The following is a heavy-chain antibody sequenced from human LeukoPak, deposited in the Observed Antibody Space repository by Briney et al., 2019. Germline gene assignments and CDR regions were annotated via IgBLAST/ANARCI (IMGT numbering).Heavy chain of an antibody. D-gene: IGHD2-15*01. CDR1: GYSFTNYG. V-gene: IGHV1-18*01. Sequence: ASVKVSFKTSGYSFTNYGVSWVRQAPGQGLEWMGWISPYDANTKYEQSLQGRVTMTTDTSTSTAYMELRSLRSDDTAVYYCARGPYCSGSTCYSQYFDSWGQGTLVTVSS. CDR3: ARGPYCSGSTCYSQYFDS. CDR2: ISPYDANT. J-gene: IGHJ4*02.